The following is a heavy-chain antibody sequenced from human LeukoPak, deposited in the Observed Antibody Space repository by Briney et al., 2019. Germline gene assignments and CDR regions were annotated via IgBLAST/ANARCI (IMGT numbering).Heavy chain of an antibody. CDR3: GRDHRGIAAGGTATDY. V-gene: IGHV3-33*01. CDR2: IWYDGSNK. J-gene: IGHJ4*02. CDR1: GFTFSSYG. D-gene: IGHD6-13*01. Sequence: PGRSLRLSCAASGFTFSSYGMHWVRQAPGKGLEWVAVIWYDGSNKYYADSVKGRFTISRDNSKNTLYLQMNSLRGEDTAVYYCGRDHRGIAAGGTATDYWGQGTLVTVSS.